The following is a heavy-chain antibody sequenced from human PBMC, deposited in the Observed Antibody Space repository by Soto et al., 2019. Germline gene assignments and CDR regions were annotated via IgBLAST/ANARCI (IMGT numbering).Heavy chain of an antibody. V-gene: IGHV3-48*02. J-gene: IGHJ4*02. CDR3: VRDWSYSLDF. Sequence: GGSLRLSCAASGFTFDTYSMNWVRQAPGKGLEWISYISFGGTFMYYADSVKGRFTISRDNAKNSLYLQMNSLRDEDTAVYYCVRDWSYSLDFWGQGSLVTVSS. CDR2: ISFGGTFM. CDR1: GFTFDTYS. D-gene: IGHD3-10*01.